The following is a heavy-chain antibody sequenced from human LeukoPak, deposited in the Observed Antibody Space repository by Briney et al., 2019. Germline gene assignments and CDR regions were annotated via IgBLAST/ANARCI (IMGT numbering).Heavy chain of an antibody. CDR1: GYTFTTYG. J-gene: IGHJ3*02. D-gene: IGHD6-19*01. V-gene: IGHV1-18*01. CDR2: ISTYNGNK. CDR3: ARDIKEWLVGALHDAFDI. Sequence: GASVKVSRKTSGYTFTTYGISRVRQAPGQGPEGMGWISTYNGNKNYAQKLQGRVTMTTDTSTSTAYMELRSLRFDETAVYYCARDIKEWLVGALHDAFDIWGQGRLVTVSS.